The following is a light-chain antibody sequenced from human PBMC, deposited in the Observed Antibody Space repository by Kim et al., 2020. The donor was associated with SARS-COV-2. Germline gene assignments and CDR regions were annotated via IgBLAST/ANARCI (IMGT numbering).Light chain of an antibody. CDR3: QQYENCPRR. Sequence: ELVFTQSTATLSVSPGIRATLYCRASQSIRSNVALFQQKPGQALRLLIYGASTTATGIPARFSGSRSGPEFTLTITISSQQCEDFAVYYCQQYENCPRRFGQGPKVEI. J-gene: IGKJ1*01. CDR2: GAS. V-gene: IGKV3-15*01. CDR1: QSIRSN.